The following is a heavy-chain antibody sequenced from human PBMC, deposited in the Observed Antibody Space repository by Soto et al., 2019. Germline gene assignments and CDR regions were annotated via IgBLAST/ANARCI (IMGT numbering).Heavy chain of an antibody. CDR1: GFTFDDYA. CDR2: ISWNSGSI. D-gene: IGHD6-13*01. V-gene: IGHV3-9*01. J-gene: IGHJ3*02. Sequence: EVQLVESGGGLVQPGRSLRLSCAASGFTFDDYAMHWVRQAPGKGLEWVSGISWNSGSIGYADSVKGRFTISRDNAKNSLYLQMIILSAEDTALYYCAQDWQQLVLGAFDIWGQGTMVTVSS. CDR3: AQDWQQLVLGAFDI.